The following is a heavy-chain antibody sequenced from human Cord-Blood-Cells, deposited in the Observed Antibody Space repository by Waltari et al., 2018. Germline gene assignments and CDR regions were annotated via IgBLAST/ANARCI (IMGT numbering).Heavy chain of an antibody. Sequence: QVQLVESGGGVGQPGRSLRLSCAASGFTFSSYAMHWVRKAPGKGLERVAIISHDGSNKSYADAVKGRVTISSDNSKNTLMLQMNSPAAEDTAVSYYARVRGVYWGQGTLVTVSS. CDR3: ARVRGVY. D-gene: IGHD3-10*01. CDR2: ISHDGSNK. CDR1: GFTFSSYA. V-gene: IGHV3-30-3*01. J-gene: IGHJ4*02.